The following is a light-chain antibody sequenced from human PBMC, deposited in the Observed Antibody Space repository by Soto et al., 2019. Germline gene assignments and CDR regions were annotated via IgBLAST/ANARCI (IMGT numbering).Light chain of an antibody. CDR1: QSLTNSF. V-gene: IGKV3-20*01. J-gene: IGKJ4*01. CDR3: QQYGRLPLS. CDR2: GAS. Sequence: EILLTQSPGTLSLSPRDRATLSCRASQSLTNSFLAWYQQQPGQAPRLLISGASIRATDIPDRFSGSGSGTDFTLTISRLEPEDFAVYFCQQYGRLPLSFGGGTKVEIK.